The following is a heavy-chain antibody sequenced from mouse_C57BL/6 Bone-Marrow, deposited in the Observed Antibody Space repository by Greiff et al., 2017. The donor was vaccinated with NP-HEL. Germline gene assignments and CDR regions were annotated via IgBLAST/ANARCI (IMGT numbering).Heavy chain of an antibody. V-gene: IGHV1-64*01. Sequence: QVQLKQPGAELVKPGASVKLSCKASGYTFTSYWMHWVKQRPGQGLEWIGMIHPNSGSTNYNEKFKSKATLTVDKSSSTAYMQLSSLTSEDSAVYYCANDSYYRFAYWGEGTLVTVSA. CDR2: IHPNSGST. J-gene: IGHJ3*01. CDR3: ANDSYYRFAY. CDR1: GYTFTSYW. D-gene: IGHD2-3*01.